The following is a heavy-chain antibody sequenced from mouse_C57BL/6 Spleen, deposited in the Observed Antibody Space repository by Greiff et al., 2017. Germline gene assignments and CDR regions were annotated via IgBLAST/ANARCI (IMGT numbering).Heavy chain of an antibody. CDR1: GYTFTSYW. CDR3: ARAYDSNYGY. CDR2: IDPSDSYT. Sequence: QVQLQQPGAELVKPGASVKLSCKASGYTFTSYWMQWVKQRPGQGLEWIGEIDPSDSYTNYNQKVKGKATLTVDTSSSTAYMQLSSLTSEDSAVYYCARAYDSNYGYWGQGTTLTVSS. J-gene: IGHJ2*01. V-gene: IGHV1-50*01. D-gene: IGHD2-5*01.